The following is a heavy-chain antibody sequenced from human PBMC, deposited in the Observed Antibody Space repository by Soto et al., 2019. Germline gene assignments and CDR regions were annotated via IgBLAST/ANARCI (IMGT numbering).Heavy chain of an antibody. CDR2: ISGSGGST. CDR1: GFTFSSYA. V-gene: IGHV3-23*01. D-gene: IGHD3-22*01. J-gene: IGHJ4*02. CDR3: AKDTYYYDSSGYYESY. Sequence: QLGGSLRLSCAASGFTFSSYAMSWVRQAPGKGLEWVSAISGSGGSTYYADSVKGRFTISRDNSKNTLYLQMNSLRAEDTAVYYCAKDTYYYDSSGYYESYWGQGTLVTVSS.